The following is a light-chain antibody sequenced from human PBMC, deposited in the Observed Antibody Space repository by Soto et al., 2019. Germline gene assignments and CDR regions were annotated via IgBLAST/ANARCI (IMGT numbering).Light chain of an antibody. CDR2: EIY. CDR1: SSDVGAYNY. J-gene: IGLJ1*01. CDR3: SSYTISGLFV. Sequence: QSALTQPASVSGSPGQSITISCTGTSSDVGAYNYVSWYQHHPDKAPKLMVYEIYNRPSGVSSRFSGSKSGNTASLTISGIQTEDEADYYGSSYTISGLFVFGTGTKVTVL. V-gene: IGLV2-14*01.